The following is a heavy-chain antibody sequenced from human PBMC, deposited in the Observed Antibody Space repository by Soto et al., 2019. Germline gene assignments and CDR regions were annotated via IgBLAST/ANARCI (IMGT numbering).Heavy chain of an antibody. Sequence: QTLSLTCAISGDSVSSNTASWNWIRQSPSRGLEWLGRTYFRSKWYNDYAVSVKSRIIINPDTSNNPFSLQLNSVTPEDTAVYFCAKGDNLGPKTGYAFDPWGQGIMVTVSS. J-gene: IGHJ5*02. D-gene: IGHD5-12*01. CDR2: TYFRSKWYN. V-gene: IGHV6-1*01. CDR3: AKGDNLGPKTGYAFDP. CDR1: GDSVSSNTAS.